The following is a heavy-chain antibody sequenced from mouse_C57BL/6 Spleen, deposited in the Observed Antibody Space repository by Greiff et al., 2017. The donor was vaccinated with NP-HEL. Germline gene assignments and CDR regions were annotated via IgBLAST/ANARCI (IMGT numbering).Heavy chain of an antibody. CDR1: GFTFSSYA. J-gene: IGHJ4*01. CDR3: ARGDITTPPYYAMDY. CDR2: ISDGGSYT. Sequence: VQLKESGGGLVKPGGSLKLSCAASGFTFSSYAMSWVRQTPEKRLEWVATISDGGSYTYYPDNVKGRFTISRDNAKNNLYLQMSHLKSEDTAMYYCARGDITTPPYYAMDYWGQGTSVTVSS. D-gene: IGHD1-1*01. V-gene: IGHV5-4*01.